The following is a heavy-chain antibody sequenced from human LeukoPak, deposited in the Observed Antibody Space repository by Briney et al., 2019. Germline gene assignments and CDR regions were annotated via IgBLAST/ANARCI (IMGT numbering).Heavy chain of an antibody. Sequence: SVKVSCKASGGTFSSYAISWVRQAPGQGLEWMGRIIPILGIANYAQKFQGRVTITADKSTSTAYMELSSLRSEDTAVYYCARDLGYDSSGYLPGFNYWGQGTLVTVSS. CDR2: IIPILGIA. J-gene: IGHJ4*02. D-gene: IGHD3-22*01. CDR1: GGTFSSYA. CDR3: ARDLGYDSSGYLPGFNY. V-gene: IGHV1-69*04.